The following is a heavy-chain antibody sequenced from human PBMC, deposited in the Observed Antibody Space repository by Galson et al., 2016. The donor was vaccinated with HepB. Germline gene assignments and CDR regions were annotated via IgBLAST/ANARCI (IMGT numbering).Heavy chain of an antibody. J-gene: IGHJ3*02. CDR2: ISAYNGNT. CDR3: ARDRLRLRGVTFAFNI. Sequence: SVKVSCKASGYTFTSYGISWVRQAPGQGLEWMGWISAYNGNTNYAQKLPGRVTMTTDTPTSTAHMELRSLRSDDTAVYYCARDRLRLRGVTFAFNIWGQGTMVTVSS. V-gene: IGHV1-18*01. CDR1: GYTFTSYG. D-gene: IGHD3-10*01.